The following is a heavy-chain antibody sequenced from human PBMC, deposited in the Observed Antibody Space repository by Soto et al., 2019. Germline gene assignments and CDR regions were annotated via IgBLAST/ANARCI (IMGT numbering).Heavy chain of an antibody. D-gene: IGHD3-10*01. Sequence: SETLSLTCSVSGVSLTSYYWSWIRQTPGKTLEWIGRIFYNGTTNYNPSLKSRVTISLDMSKNQFSLKLKSVSAEDTALYYCARGKGTHRYWGPGTLVTVSS. CDR3: ARGKGTHRY. CDR2: IFYNGTT. V-gene: IGHV4-59*01. J-gene: IGHJ4*02. CDR1: GVSLTSYY.